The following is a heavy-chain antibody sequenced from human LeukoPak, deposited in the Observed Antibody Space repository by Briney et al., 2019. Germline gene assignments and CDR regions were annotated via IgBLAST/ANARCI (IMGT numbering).Heavy chain of an antibody. CDR3: ARPLRSRSFWFDP. CDR1: GYTFTSYY. V-gene: IGHV1-46*01. Sequence: ASVKVSCKASGYTFTSYYMHWVRQAPGQGLEWMGIINPSGGSTSCARKFQGRVTMTRDTSTSTVYMELSSLRSEDTAVYYCARPLRSRSFWFDPWGQGTLVTVSS. D-gene: IGHD6-13*01. J-gene: IGHJ5*02. CDR2: INPSGGST.